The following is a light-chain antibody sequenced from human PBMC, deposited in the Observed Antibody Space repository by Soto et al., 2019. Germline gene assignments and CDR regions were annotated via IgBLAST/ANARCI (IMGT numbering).Light chain of an antibody. CDR1: QSVSSY. J-gene: IGKJ1*01. Sequence: EIVLTQSPATLSLSPGERATLSCRASQSVSSYLAWYQQKPGQAPRLLIYDASNRATGIPARFSGSGSGTDFTLTISSLEPEDFAVYYCQQRSSWPLTFGQGTKVEIQ. CDR3: QQRSSWPLT. V-gene: IGKV3-11*01. CDR2: DAS.